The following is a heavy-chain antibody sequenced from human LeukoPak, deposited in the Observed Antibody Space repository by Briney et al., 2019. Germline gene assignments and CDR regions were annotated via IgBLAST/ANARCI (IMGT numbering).Heavy chain of an antibody. CDR2: INAGNGNT. Sequence: ASVKVSCKASGYTFTSYAMHWVRQAPGQRLEWMGWINAGNGNTKYSQKFQGRVTITRDTSASTAYMELSSLRSEDTAVYYCAREDRSSTSGWPGNNDYWGLGTLVTVSS. D-gene: IGHD2-2*01. V-gene: IGHV1-3*01. CDR3: AREDRSSTSGWPGNNDY. J-gene: IGHJ4*02. CDR1: GYTFTSYA.